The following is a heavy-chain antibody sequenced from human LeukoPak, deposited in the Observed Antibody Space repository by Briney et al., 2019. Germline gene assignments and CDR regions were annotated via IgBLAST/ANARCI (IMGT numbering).Heavy chain of an antibody. V-gene: IGHV4-39*01. J-gene: IGHJ4*02. CDR1: GGSISISSYY. D-gene: IGHD6-19*01. CDR3: ARQQYSSGWYDIDY. Sequence: SETLSLTCTVSGGSISISSYYWGWIRQPPGKGLEWIGYIYYSGSAYYNPSLKSRVTISVDTSKNQFSLKLSSVTAADTAAYYCARQQYSSGWYDIDYWGQGTLVSVSS. CDR2: IYYSGSA.